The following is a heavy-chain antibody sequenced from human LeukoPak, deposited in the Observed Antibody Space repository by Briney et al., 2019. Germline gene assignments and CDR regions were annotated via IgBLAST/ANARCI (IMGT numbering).Heavy chain of an antibody. CDR1: GYSISSGYY. V-gene: IGHV4-38-2*02. Sequence: PSETLSLTCTVSGYSISSGYYWGWIRQPPGKGLEWIGSIYHSGSTYYNPSLKSRVTISVDTSKNQFSLKLSSVTAADTAVYYCARDGGSTTGTTPLDYWGQGTLVTVSS. CDR3: ARDGGSTTGTTPLDY. CDR2: IYHSGST. D-gene: IGHD1-1*01. J-gene: IGHJ4*02.